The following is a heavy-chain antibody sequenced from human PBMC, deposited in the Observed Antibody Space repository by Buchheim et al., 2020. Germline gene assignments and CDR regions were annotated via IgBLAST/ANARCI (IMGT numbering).Heavy chain of an antibody. CDR1: GFIFSDYY. CDR2: ISSSGTNI. Sequence: QVQLVESGGGLVKPGGSLRLSCAASGFIFSDYYMSWIRQAPGKGLEWVSYISSSGTNIYYADSVKGRFTISRDNAKNSLYLQMNSLRDEDTAVYYCARGFVGADTNLIYYYYYGMDVWGQGTT. D-gene: IGHD4-11*01. J-gene: IGHJ6*02. V-gene: IGHV3-11*01. CDR3: ARGFVGADTNLIYYYYYGMDV.